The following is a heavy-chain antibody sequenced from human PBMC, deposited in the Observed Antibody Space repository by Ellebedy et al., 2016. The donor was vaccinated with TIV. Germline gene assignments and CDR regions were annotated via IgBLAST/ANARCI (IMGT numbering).Heavy chain of an antibody. V-gene: IGHV4-34*01. D-gene: IGHD3-10*01. CDR1: GGSFSGYY. CDR3: ARGRRAAYYYGMDV. Sequence: SETLSLTXAVYGGSFSGYYWSWIRQPPGKGLEWIGEINHSGSTNYNPSLKSRVTISVDTSKNQFSLKLSSVTAADTAVYYCARGRRAAYYYGMDVWGQGTTVTVSS. J-gene: IGHJ6*02. CDR2: INHSGST.